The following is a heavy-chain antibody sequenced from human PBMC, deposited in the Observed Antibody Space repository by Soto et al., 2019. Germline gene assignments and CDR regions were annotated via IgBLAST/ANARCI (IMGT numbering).Heavy chain of an antibody. V-gene: IGHV4-34*01. Sequence: SETLSLTCAVYGGSFSGYYWSWIRQPPGKGLEWIGEINHSGSTNYNPSLKSRVTISVDTSKNQFSLKLSSVTAADTAVYYCARGRRQKYYDILTGYYNWFDPWGQGTLVTVSS. CDR2: INHSGST. CDR1: GGSFSGYY. D-gene: IGHD3-9*01. J-gene: IGHJ5*02. CDR3: ARGRRQKYYDILTGYYNWFDP.